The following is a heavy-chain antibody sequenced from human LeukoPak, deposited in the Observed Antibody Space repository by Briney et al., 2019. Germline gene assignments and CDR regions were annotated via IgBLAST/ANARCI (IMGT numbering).Heavy chain of an antibody. CDR1: GFTVSSNY. D-gene: IGHD6-13*01. CDR2: IYSGGST. V-gene: IGHV3-66*01. J-gene: IGHJ4*02. CDR3: AKDPYSVAAAGPGGY. Sequence: GGSLRLSCAASGFTVSSNYMSWVRQAPGKGLEWVSVIYSGGSTYYADSVKGRFTISRDNSKNTLYLQMNSLRAEDTAVYYRAKDPYSVAAAGPGGYWGQGTLVTVSS.